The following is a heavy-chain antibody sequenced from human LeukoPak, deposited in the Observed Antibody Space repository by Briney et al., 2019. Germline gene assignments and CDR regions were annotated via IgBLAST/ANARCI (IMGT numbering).Heavy chain of an antibody. J-gene: IGHJ5*02. D-gene: IGHD1-14*01. CDR1: GYTFTSYA. V-gene: IGHV1-3*01. Sequence: GASVKVSCKASGYTFTSYAMHWVRQAPGQRLEWMGWINVGNGNTKYSQKFQGRVTITRDTSASTAYMELSSLRSEDTAVYYCARDGNPNWFDPWGQGTLVTVSS. CDR2: INVGNGNT. CDR3: ARDGNPNWFDP.